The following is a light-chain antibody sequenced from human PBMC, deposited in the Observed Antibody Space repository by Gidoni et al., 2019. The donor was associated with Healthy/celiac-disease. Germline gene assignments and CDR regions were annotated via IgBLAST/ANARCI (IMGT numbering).Light chain of an antibody. CDR1: QSVSST. CDR3: QQSSNWPFT. V-gene: IGKV3-11*01. CDR2: DAS. J-gene: IGKJ3*01. Sequence: EIVLTQSPATLSLSPGERAPLSCRASQSVSSTVAWYQQKPGQAPRLLFYDASSRATGIPARLGGSEFGTCFTLTISGLEPDDFAVYYLQQSSNWPFTFGPGTKVEIK.